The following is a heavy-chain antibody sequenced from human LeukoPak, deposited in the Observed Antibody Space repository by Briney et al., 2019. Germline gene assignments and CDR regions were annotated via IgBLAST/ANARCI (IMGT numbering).Heavy chain of an antibody. CDR2: IYYSGST. CDR3: ARGYYDSGSYYHDY. D-gene: IGHD3-10*01. J-gene: IGHJ4*02. V-gene: IGHV4-59*01. Sequence: SETLSLTCTVSGGSISSYYWSWIRQPPGKGLEWIGYIYYSGSTNYNPSLKSRVTISVDTSKNQFSLKLSSVTAADTAVYYCARGYYDSGSYYHDYWGQGTLVTVSS. CDR1: GGSISSYY.